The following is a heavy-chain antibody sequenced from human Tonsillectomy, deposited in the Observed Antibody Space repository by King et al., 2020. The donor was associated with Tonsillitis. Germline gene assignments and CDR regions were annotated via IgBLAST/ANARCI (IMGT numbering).Heavy chain of an antibody. D-gene: IGHD6-13*01. CDR3: ARAAGGGKFFDY. CDR2: IYSGGST. Sequence: VQLVESGGGLVQPGGSLRLSCVASGFSVDDQYMTWVRQAPGKGLEWVATIYSGGSTDYADPVQGRVTISRQKSKNTLYLRMNSLRVDDTAVYYCARAAGGGKFFDYRGQGALVTVSS. V-gene: IGHV3-53*04. CDR1: GFSVDDQY. J-gene: IGHJ4*02.